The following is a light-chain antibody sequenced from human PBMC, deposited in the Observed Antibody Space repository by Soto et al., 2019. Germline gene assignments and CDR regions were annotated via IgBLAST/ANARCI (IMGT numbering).Light chain of an antibody. J-gene: IGKJ1*01. CDR2: GAS. CDR1: QTISSSIY. Sequence: EIVLTQSPGTLSLSPGERATLSCRASQTISSSIYLAWYQQKPGQAPRLLIYGASSRATGIPDRFSGSGSGTDFTLTISRLEPEDFAVYYCQQYGNSPRTFGQGTKVDIK. V-gene: IGKV3-20*01. CDR3: QQYGNSPRT.